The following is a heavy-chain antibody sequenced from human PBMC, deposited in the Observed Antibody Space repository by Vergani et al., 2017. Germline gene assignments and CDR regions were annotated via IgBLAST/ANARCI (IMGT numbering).Heavy chain of an antibody. Sequence: QVQLVESGGGVVQPGRSLRLSCAASGFTFSSYAMHWVRQAPGKGLEWVAVISYDGSNKYYADSVKGRFTISRDNAKNSLYLQMNSLRAEDTAVYYCARGRYYDFWSGYANPHFDYWGQGTLVTVSS. CDR1: GFTFSSYA. J-gene: IGHJ4*02. CDR2: ISYDGSNK. CDR3: ARGRYYDFWSGYANPHFDY. D-gene: IGHD3-3*01. V-gene: IGHV3-30*04.